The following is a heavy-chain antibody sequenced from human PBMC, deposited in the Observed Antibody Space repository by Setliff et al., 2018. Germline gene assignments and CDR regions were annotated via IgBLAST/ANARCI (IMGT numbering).Heavy chain of an antibody. V-gene: IGHV4-30-4*01. CDR2: ISAYTGRA. J-gene: IGHJ3*02. CDR3: AREVIDPVSSDAFDI. Sequence: SETLSLTCTVPGGSIRSGNDLWSWLRQSPGKGLEWIAYISAYTGRAYYNPSLQSRAALSADTSKSQFSLRLTSVTAADTAVYYCAREVIDPVSSDAFDIWGQGRMVTVSS. D-gene: IGHD4-4*01. CDR1: GGSIRSGNDL.